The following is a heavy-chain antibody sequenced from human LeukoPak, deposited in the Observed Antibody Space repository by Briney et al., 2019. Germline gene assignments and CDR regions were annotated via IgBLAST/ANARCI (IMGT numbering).Heavy chain of an antibody. CDR1: GFTVSSNY. CDR3: ARGRRWLPNDAFDI. CDR2: IYSGGST. D-gene: IGHD5-24*01. J-gene: IGHJ3*02. Sequence: PGGSLRLSCAASGFTVSSNYMSWVRQAPGKGLEWVSVIYSGGSTYYADSVKGRFTISRPNSKNTLYLQMNSLRAEDTAVYYCARGRRWLPNDAFDIWGQGTMVTVSS. V-gene: IGHV3-53*04.